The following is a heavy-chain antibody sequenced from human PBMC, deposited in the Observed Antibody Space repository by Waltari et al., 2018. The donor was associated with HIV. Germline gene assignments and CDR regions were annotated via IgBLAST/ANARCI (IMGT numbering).Heavy chain of an antibody. CDR1: GGSFTNFY. D-gene: IGHD3-10*01. CDR3: ARRGSSASPLTL. J-gene: IGHJ4*02. V-gene: IGHV4-34*01. CDR2: INHGGDT. Sequence: QVQLQQWGAGLLKPSETLSLTCSVYGGSFTNFYWNWIRQTPDEGLQWIGEINHGGDTNVNPSIKSRVIMSIDTSKYEISLNLTSVSVADTALYFCARRGSSASPLTLWGRGSRVTVSS.